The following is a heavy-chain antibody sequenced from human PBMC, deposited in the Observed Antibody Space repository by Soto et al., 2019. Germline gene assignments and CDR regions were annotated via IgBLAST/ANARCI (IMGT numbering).Heavy chain of an antibody. CDR3: ARINIAPAGGPLDY. Sequence: QVQLQESGPGLVKPSQTLSLTCTVSGGSISSGGYYWSWIRQHPGKGLEWIGYIYYSGSTYYNPSPKSRVTISEAPSKNQFSLKLSSVTAADTAVYYCARINIAPAGGPLDYGGRGTLFTVSS. V-gene: IGHV4-31*03. D-gene: IGHD6-13*01. J-gene: IGHJ4*02. CDR1: GGSISSGGYY. CDR2: IYYSGST.